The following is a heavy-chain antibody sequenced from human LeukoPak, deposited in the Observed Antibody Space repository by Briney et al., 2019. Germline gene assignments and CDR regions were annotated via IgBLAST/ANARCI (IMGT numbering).Heavy chain of an antibody. CDR3: ASGYCSSTSCYEGDYYYGMDV. V-gene: IGHV3-21*01. CDR1: GFTFSSYS. J-gene: IGHJ6*02. Sequence: GGSLRLSCAASGFTFSSYSMNWVRQAPGKGLEWVSSISSSSSYIYYADSVKGRFTISRDNAKNSLYLQMNSLRAEDTAAYYCASGYCSSTSCYEGDYYYGMDVWGQGTTVTVSS. D-gene: IGHD2-2*01. CDR2: ISSSSSYI.